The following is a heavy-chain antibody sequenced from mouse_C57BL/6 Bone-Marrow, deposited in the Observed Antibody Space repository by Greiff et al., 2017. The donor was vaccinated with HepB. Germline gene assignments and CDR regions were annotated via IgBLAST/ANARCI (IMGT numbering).Heavy chain of an antibody. D-gene: IGHD2-4*01. CDR2: IYPGDGDT. CDR3: AGDYDGYWYFDV. CDR1: GYAFSSSW. J-gene: IGHJ1*03. Sequence: QVQLKQSGPELVKPGASVKISCKASGYAFSSSWMNWVKQRPGKGLEWIGRIYPGDGDTNYNGKFKGKATLTADKSSSTAYMQLSSLTSEDSAVYFCAGDYDGYWYFDVWGTGTTVTVSS. V-gene: IGHV1-82*01.